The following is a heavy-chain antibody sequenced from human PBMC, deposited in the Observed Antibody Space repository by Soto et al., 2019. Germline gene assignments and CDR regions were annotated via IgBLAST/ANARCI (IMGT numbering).Heavy chain of an antibody. CDR3: VRGDGDYYDGNGYLGRH. CDR1: GFTFSRNW. J-gene: IGHJ4*02. V-gene: IGHV3-74*01. Sequence: GGCLKLSCISSGFTFSRNWMHWVRQAPGKGLEWVSRIKSDGSWALYADSMEGRLTISRDNAKNTLYLQMNSLRAEDTAVYYCVRGDGDYYDGNGYLGRHWGQGTLVTVSS. D-gene: IGHD3-22*01. CDR2: IKSDGSWA.